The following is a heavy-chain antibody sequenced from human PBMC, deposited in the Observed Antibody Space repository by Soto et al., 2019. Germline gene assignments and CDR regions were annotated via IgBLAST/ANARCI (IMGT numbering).Heavy chain of an antibody. J-gene: IGHJ4*02. CDR2: ISPKSGGT. CDR3: ARPPGYISDWYYFDL. Sequence: QVQLVQSGAEVKKPGASVKVSCEASGYNFIDFHIHWVRQAPGQGFEWMVRISPKSGGTNYAQKFEGRVTMTWDTSLNTAYMELSSLKSDDTAVYYCARPPGYISDWYYFDLWGQGTRVTVSS. CDR1: GYNFIDFH. V-gene: IGHV1-2*02. D-gene: IGHD3-9*01.